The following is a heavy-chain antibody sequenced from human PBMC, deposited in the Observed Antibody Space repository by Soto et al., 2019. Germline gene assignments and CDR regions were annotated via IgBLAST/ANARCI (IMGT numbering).Heavy chain of an antibody. CDR1: GVSMSSLSYY. Sequence: QLQLQESGPGLVKPSETLSLTCTVSGVSMSSLSYYWGWIRQPPGKGLEWIGSVYYSGSTYYNPSLQSRLSLSLATSKNQFSLKLTSVTAADTAVYYCARRTTSGWYSFDYWGQGTLVTVSS. CDR2: VYYSGST. D-gene: IGHD6-19*01. V-gene: IGHV4-39*01. CDR3: ARRTTSGWYSFDY. J-gene: IGHJ4*02.